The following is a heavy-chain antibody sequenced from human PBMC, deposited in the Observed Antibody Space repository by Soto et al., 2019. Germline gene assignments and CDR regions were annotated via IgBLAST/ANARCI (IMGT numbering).Heavy chain of an antibody. CDR2: TIPMFGTT. D-gene: IGHD3-22*01. CDR1: GGTFNNYA. CDR3: TRCGIRYHSIGFYLGIDGMDV. Sequence: QVQLVQSGAEVKKPESSVRVSCKASGGTFNNYAITWVRQAPGQGLEWMGGTIPMFGTTNYAEKFQGRVTSTADESTNTAYMELSSLRSEDTAVYYCTRCGIRYHSIGFYLGIDGMDVWGPGTTVIVSS. J-gene: IGHJ6*02. V-gene: IGHV1-69*12.